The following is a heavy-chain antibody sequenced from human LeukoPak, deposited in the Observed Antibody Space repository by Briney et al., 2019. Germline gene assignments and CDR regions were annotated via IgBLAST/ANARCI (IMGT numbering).Heavy chain of an antibody. CDR1: GYTFINFG. Sequence: ASVKASCKASGYTFINFGISWVRQAPGQGLEWMGWISTYNGNTEYAKKFQGRVTMTTDTSTSTAYMELRSLRSDDTAVYYCARYCTSATCYAFDPWGQGSLVTVSS. J-gene: IGHJ5*02. D-gene: IGHD2-2*01. CDR3: ARYCTSATCYAFDP. V-gene: IGHV1-18*01. CDR2: ISTYNGNT.